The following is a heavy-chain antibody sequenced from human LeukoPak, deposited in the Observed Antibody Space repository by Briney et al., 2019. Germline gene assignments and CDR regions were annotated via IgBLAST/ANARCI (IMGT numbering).Heavy chain of an antibody. J-gene: IGHJ3*02. CDR2: ISHRGRT. CDR3: ARQKPHDAFDI. CDR1: GFTFSSYA. V-gene: IGHV4-34*01. Sequence: GSLRLSCAASGFTFSSYAMSWVRQAPGKGLEWIGEISHRGRTYYNLALKSRVTISVDTSKNQFSLKLSSVTAADTAVYYCARQKPHDAFDIWGQGTMVTVSS.